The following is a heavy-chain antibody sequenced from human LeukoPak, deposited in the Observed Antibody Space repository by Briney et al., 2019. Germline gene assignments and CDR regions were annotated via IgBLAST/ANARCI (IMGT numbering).Heavy chain of an antibody. J-gene: IGHJ6*03. Sequence: SETLSLTCAVSGGSISSGGYSWSWIRQPPGKGLEWIGYIYYSGSTYYNPSLKSRVTMSVDTSKNQFSLKVSSVTAADTAVYYCARVFDSGSQAYFYYMDVWGKGTTVTISS. CDR3: ARVFDSGSQAYFYYMDV. D-gene: IGHD3-10*01. V-gene: IGHV4-30-4*07. CDR2: IYYSGST. CDR1: GGSISSGGYS.